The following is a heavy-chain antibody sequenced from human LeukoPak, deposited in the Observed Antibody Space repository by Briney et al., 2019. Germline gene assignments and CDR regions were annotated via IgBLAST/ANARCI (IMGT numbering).Heavy chain of an antibody. Sequence: PGGSLRLSCAASGFTFSSAWMSWVRQAPGKGLEWVGRIKGKTDGGTRDYAAPVKGRFTISRDDSKNTLDLQMNSLRTEDTAVYYCTTRRLYCTSSTCSRSQVAYWGQGTLVTVSS. CDR3: TTRRLYCTSSTCSRSQVAY. CDR1: GFTFSSAW. J-gene: IGHJ4*02. D-gene: IGHD2-2*01. V-gene: IGHV3-15*01. CDR2: IKGKTDGGTR.